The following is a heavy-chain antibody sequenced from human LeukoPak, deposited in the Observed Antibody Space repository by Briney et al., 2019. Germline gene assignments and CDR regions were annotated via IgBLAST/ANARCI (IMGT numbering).Heavy chain of an antibody. V-gene: IGHV1-18*01. CDR2: ISAYNGNT. CDR1: GGTFSSYA. J-gene: IGHJ5*02. CDR3: ARIHNLGYCSSTSCRHNWFDP. D-gene: IGHD2-2*01. Sequence: ASVKVSCRASGGTFSSYAISWVRQAPGQGLEWMGWISAYNGNTNYAQKLQGRVTMTTDTSTSTAYMELRSLRSDDTAVYYCARIHNLGYCSSTSCRHNWFDPWGQGTLVTVSS.